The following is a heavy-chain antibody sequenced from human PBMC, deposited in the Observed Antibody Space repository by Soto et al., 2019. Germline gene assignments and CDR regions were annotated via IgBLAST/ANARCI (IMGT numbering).Heavy chain of an antibody. Sequence: GGSLRLSCAASGFTVSSNYMSWVRQAPGKGLEWVSVIYSGGSTYYADSVKGRFIISRDNSKNTLYLQMNSLRAEDTAVYYCARVEGTHASGDFDCWGQGTLVTVSS. CDR3: ARVEGTHASGDFDC. J-gene: IGHJ4*02. CDR2: IYSGGST. CDR1: GFTVSSNY. V-gene: IGHV3-66*01. D-gene: IGHD2-2*01.